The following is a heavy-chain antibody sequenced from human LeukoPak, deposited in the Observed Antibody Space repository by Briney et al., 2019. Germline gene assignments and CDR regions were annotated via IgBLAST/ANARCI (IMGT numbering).Heavy chain of an antibody. V-gene: IGHV3-66*01. CDR3: ARGPSGYHNI. CDR2: IYSGGST. D-gene: IGHD5-12*01. CDR1: GFTFTSYG. J-gene: IGHJ4*02. Sequence: PGGTLRLSCAASGFTFTSYGMSWVRQAPGKGLEWVSLIYSGGSTYYADSVKGRFTISRDNSKNTLYLQMNSLRAEDTAVYYCARGPSGYHNIGGQGTLVTVSS.